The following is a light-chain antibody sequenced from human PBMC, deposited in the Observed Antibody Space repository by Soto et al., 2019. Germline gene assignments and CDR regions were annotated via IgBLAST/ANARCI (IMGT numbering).Light chain of an antibody. Sequence: EIVLTQSPATLSLSPGERATLSCRASQSVDTSLAWYQQKPGQAPRLLIYDASNRATGIPARLSGSGSGTDFTLTISSLEPEDFAVYYCQQRTNWPPATFGGGTKVEIK. V-gene: IGKV3-11*01. CDR1: QSVDTS. CDR3: QQRTNWPPAT. J-gene: IGKJ4*01. CDR2: DAS.